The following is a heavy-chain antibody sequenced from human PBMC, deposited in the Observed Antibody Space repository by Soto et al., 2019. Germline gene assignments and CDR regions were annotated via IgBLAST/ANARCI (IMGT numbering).Heavy chain of an antibody. J-gene: IGHJ6*02. CDR3: AGDTGLGMVYYGMDV. D-gene: IGHD7-27*01. V-gene: IGHV3-30-3*01. Sequence: GGSLRLSCAASGFTFSSYAMHWVRQAPGKGLEWVAVISYDGSNKYYADSVKGRFTISRDNSKNTLYLQMNSLRAEDTAVYYCAGDTGLGMVYYGMDVWGQGTTVTVSS. CDR2: ISYDGSNK. CDR1: GFTFSSYA.